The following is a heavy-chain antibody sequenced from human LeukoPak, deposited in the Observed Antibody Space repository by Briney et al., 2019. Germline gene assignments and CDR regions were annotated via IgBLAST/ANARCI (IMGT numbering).Heavy chain of an antibody. Sequence: GGSLRLSCAASGFNVSNNYMSWVRQAPGKGLEWVSVIFGGLNTFYADSVKGRFTISRDNSKNTLYLQMNSLRAEDTAVYYCAKPVVVVPAATNNWFDPWGQGTLVTVSS. D-gene: IGHD2-2*01. J-gene: IGHJ5*02. V-gene: IGHV3-53*05. CDR2: IFGGLNT. CDR1: GFNVSNNY. CDR3: AKPVVVVPAATNNWFDP.